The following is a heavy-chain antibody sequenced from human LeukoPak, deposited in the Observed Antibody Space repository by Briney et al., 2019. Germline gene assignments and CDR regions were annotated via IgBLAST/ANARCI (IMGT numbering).Heavy chain of an antibody. D-gene: IGHD2-2*01. V-gene: IGHV3-23*01. CDR2: ISGSGGST. J-gene: IGHJ5*02. CDR1: GFTFSSYA. CDR3: AKDRKVCSSSTSCRWQYNWFDP. Sequence: GGSLRLSCAASGFTFSSYAMSWVRQAPGKGLEWVSAISGSGGSTYYADSVKGRFTISRDNSKNTLYLQMNSLRAEDTAVYYCAKDRKVCSSSTSCRWQYNWFDPWGQGTLVTVSS.